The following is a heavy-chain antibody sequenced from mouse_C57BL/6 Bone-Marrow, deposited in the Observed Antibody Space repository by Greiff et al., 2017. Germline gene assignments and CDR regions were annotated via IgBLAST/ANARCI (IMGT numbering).Heavy chain of an antibody. CDR3: ARNSSGYDDAMDY. CDR1: GYTFTSYW. Sequence: VQLQQSGAELVKPGASVKLSCKASGYTFTSYWMHWVKQRPGQGLEWIGMIHPNSGSTNYNEKFKSKATLTVDKSSSTAYMQLSSLTSEDSAVYYCARNSSGYDDAMDYWGQGTSVTVSS. CDR2: IHPNSGST. V-gene: IGHV1-64*01. J-gene: IGHJ4*01. D-gene: IGHD3-2*02.